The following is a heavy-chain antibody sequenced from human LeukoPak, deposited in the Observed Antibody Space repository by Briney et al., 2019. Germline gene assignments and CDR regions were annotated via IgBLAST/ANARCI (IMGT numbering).Heavy chain of an antibody. CDR3: ATAGPYSYGYPNNWFDP. J-gene: IGHJ5*02. Sequence: ASVKVSCKASGYTYGISWVRQAPGQGLEWMGWINNYNGNTNIAQKVQGRLTMTRDTSTTTAYMELRSLRSDDTAVYYCATAGPYSYGYPNNWFDPGGQGTLVTVSS. CDR1: GYTYG. D-gene: IGHD5-18*01. CDR2: INNYNGNT. V-gene: IGHV1-18*04.